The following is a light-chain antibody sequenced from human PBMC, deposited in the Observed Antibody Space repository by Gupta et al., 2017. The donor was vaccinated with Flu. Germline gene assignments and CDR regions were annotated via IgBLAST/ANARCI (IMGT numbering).Light chain of an antibody. CDR3: DARENDLGSGL. CDR1: ISNVGNNY. V-gene: IGLV1-51*02. CDR2: EIN. Sequence: KVTIYCSGAISNVGNNYGAWYQQFPGPAPKLIIYEINKRPSGIPDRFSGSKSGTTATLGITGAQTADEAEYFCDARENDLGSGLFGGGTKLTVL. J-gene: IGLJ3*02.